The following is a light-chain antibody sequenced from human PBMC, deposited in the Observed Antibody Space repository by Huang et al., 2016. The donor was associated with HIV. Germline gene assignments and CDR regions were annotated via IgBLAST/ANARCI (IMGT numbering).Light chain of an antibody. V-gene: IGKV3-11*01. CDR1: QSISSY. Sequence: EIVLTQSPATLSLSPGERATLSCRASQSISSYLAWYQQKPGQAPRLLIYDASNRATGVPARFSGSGSGTDFTLPISSLEPEDFAVYYCHQRSDWPWTFGQGTKVEIK. CDR2: DAS. CDR3: HQRSDWPWT. J-gene: IGKJ1*01.